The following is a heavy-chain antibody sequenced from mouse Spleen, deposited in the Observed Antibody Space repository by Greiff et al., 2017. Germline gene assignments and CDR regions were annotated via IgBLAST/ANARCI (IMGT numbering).Heavy chain of an antibody. J-gene: IGHJ2*01. CDR3: AREYYGRGVFDY. D-gene: IGHD1-1*01. Sequence: EVKLVESGGGLVKLGGSLKLSCAASGFTFSSYAMSWVRQTPEKRLEWVATISSGGGNTYYPDSVKGRFTISRDNAKNTLYLQMSSLKSEDTAMYYCAREYYGRGVFDYWGQGTTLTVSS. CDR1: GFTFSSYA. V-gene: IGHV5-9*04. CDR2: ISSGGGNT.